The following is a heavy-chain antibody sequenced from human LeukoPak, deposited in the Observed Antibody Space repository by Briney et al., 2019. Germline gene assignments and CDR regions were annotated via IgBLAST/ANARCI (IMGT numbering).Heavy chain of an antibody. Sequence: GGSLRLSCAASGFTFSSYSMNWVRQAPGKGLEWVSSISSSSSYIYYADSVKGRFTISRDNAKNSLYLQMNSLRAEDTAMYYCANRAAHYYYMDVWGKGTTVTVSS. V-gene: IGHV3-21*01. D-gene: IGHD6-25*01. CDR2: ISSSSSYI. J-gene: IGHJ6*03. CDR3: ANRAAHYYYMDV. CDR1: GFTFSSYS.